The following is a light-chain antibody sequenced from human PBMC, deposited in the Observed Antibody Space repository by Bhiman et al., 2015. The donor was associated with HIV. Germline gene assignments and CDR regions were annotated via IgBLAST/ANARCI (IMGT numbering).Light chain of an antibody. Sequence: QSVLTQPPSVSAAPGQKVTISCSGSSSNIGRDFVSWYQQVPGTAPKLLIYDNDKRPSGIPDRFSGSKSGTSATLGITGLQTGDEADYYCGTWDSSLSAGGVFGGGTKLTVL. CDR2: DND. CDR1: SSNIGRDF. CDR3: GTWDSSLSAGGV. V-gene: IGLV1-51*01. J-gene: IGLJ3*02.